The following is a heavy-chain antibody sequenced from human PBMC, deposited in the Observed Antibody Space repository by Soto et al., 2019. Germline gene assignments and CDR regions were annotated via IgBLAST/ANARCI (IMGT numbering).Heavy chain of an antibody. D-gene: IGHD3-16*01. V-gene: IGHV3-48*01. CDR2: ISSSSSII. J-gene: IGHJ4*02. CDR3: ARGNALGY. CDR1: GFTFSNYN. Sequence: HPGGSLRLSCAASGFTFSNYNMNWVRQVPGKGLEWVSYISSSSSIIYYADSVKGRFTISRDNAKNSLYLQMNSLRAEDTAVYYCARGNALGYWGQGTLVTVSS.